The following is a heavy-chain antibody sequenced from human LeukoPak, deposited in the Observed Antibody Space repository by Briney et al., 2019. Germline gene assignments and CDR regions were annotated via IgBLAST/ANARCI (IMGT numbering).Heavy chain of an antibody. V-gene: IGHV1-18*01. CDR1: GYTFTSYG. CDR3: AREVAYYDSSGSHNWFDP. J-gene: IGHJ5*02. Sequence: GSVKVSCRASGYTFTSYGISWVRQAPGQGLEWMGWISAYNGNTNYAQKLQGRVTVTTDTSTSTAYMELRSLRSDDTAVYYCAREVAYYDSSGSHNWFDPRGQGTLVAVSS. CDR2: ISAYNGNT. D-gene: IGHD3-22*01.